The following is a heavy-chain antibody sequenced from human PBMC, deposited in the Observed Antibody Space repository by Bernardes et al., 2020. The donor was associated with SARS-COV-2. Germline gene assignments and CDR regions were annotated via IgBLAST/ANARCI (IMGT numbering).Heavy chain of an antibody. Sequence: SVPVSCEASGITFTSPAVQWVRQARGQRLEWMGLIYVDGGCTNYAQKFQERVTITWDVSTRTAYIDLSSLRYEDTAVYYCAAGPNWFDHWGQGTLVTVSS. CDR2: IYVDGGCT. J-gene: IGHJ5*02. V-gene: IGHV1-58*01. CDR1: GITFTSPA. CDR3: AAGPNWFDH.